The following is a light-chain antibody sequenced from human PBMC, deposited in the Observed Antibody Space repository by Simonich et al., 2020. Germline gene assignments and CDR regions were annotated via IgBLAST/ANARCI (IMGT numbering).Light chain of an antibody. J-gene: IGLJ2*01. CDR3: AAWDDSLNGVV. CDR2: GNS. CDR1: SSNIGAGYG. Sequence: QSVLTPPPSVSGAPGQRVTISCTGSSSNIGAGYGVHWYQQLPGTAPKLLIYGNSNRPSGVPDRFSGSKAGTSASLAITGLQAEDEADYYCAAWDDSLNGVVFGGGTKLTVL. V-gene: IGLV1-40*01.